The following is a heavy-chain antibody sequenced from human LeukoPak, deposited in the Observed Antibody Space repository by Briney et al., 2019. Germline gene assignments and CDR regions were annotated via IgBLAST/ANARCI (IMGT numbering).Heavy chain of an antibody. CDR1: GGSISSYY. V-gene: IGHV4-59*08. CDR2: IYYSGST. Sequence: SETLSLTCTDSGGSISSYYWSWIRQPPGKGLEWIGYIYYSGSTNYNPSLKSRVTISVDTSKNQFSLKLSSVTAADTAVYYCARRLPAAQNNWFDPWGQGTLVTVSS. CDR3: ARRLPAAQNNWFDP. J-gene: IGHJ5*02. D-gene: IGHD2-2*01.